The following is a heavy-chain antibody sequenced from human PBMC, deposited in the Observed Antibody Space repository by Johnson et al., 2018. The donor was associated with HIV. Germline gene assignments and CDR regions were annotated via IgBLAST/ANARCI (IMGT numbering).Heavy chain of an antibody. V-gene: IGHV3-30*02. CDR3: AKDREWLVPTPLDAFDI. Sequence: QVQLVESGGGVVQPGGSLRLSCAASGFTFSSYGMHWVRQAPGKGLEWVAFIRYDGSNKYYADSVKGRFTISRDNSKNTLYLQMNSLRAEDTAVYYCAKDREWLVPTPLDAFDIWGQWTMVTVSS. D-gene: IGHD6-19*01. J-gene: IGHJ3*02. CDR2: IRYDGSNK. CDR1: GFTFSSYG.